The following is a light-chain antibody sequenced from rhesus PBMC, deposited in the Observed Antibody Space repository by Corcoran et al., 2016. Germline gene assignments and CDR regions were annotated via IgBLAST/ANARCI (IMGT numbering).Light chain of an antibody. Sequence: ETVVTQSPATLSLSPGERATLSCRASQSVGSYLAWYQQTPGQAPRHLDYGESSRATGIPDRVSGSGSGTDVNLTISSLEPEGVGVYYCQQSNNLSWTFAQGTKVEIK. V-gene: IGKV3-24*04. CDR3: QQSNNLSWT. CDR1: QSVGSY. CDR2: GES. J-gene: IGKJ1*01.